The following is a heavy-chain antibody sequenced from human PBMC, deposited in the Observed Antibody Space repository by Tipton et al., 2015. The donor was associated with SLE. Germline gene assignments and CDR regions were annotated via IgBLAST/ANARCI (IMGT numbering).Heavy chain of an antibody. CDR2: INHSGSA. J-gene: IGHJ2*01. CDR3: ARDFSGDYRDWYFDL. V-gene: IGHV4-34*01. CDR1: GGSFSGYY. Sequence: TLSLTCAVSGGSFSGYYWSWNRQPPGKGLEWIGEINHSGSANYNPSLKSRVTISVDTSKNQFSLKLRSVTAADTAVYYCARDFSGDYRDWYFDLWGRGTLVTVSS. D-gene: IGHD4-17*01.